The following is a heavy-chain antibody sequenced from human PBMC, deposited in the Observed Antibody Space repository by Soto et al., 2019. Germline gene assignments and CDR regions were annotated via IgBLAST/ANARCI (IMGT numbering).Heavy chain of an antibody. Sequence: RSLRLSCAASGCTFTNYLITCVRQAPGKGLEWVSSIDKSGGDTYYADSVKGRFTISRDNSKNTLYLQMNGLRAEDTALYYCAKDTYSRSWYFWGQGTLVTV. V-gene: IGHV3-23*05. D-gene: IGHD2-2*01. CDR3: AKDTYSRSWYF. J-gene: IGHJ4*02. CDR1: GCTFTNYL. CDR2: IDKSGGDT.